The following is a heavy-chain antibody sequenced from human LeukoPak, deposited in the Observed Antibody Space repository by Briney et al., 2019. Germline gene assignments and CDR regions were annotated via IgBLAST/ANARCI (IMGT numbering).Heavy chain of an antibody. CDR2: INHSGNT. V-gene: IGHV4-34*01. Sequence: SSETLSLTCAVYGGSSGSYCWSWIRQPPGKGLEWIGEINHSGNTNYNPSLKSRVTISLDTSKNQFSLRLSSVTAADTALYYCAPIFGDYSDFDYWGQGTLVTVSS. CDR3: APIFGDYSDFDY. J-gene: IGHJ4*02. CDR1: GGSSGSYC. D-gene: IGHD4-17*01.